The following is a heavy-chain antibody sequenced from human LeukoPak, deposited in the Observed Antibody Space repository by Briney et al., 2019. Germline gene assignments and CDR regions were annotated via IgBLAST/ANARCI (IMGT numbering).Heavy chain of an antibody. CDR2: IYSGGNT. J-gene: IGHJ5*02. CDR1: GFTFSSIA. CDR3: VRDLT. Sequence: GESLRLSCAASGFTFSSIAMHWVRQAPGKGLEWVSVIYSGGNTYYADPVKGRFTVSRDNSKNTLYLQMNSLRAEDTAVYYCVRDLTWGQGTLVTVSS. V-gene: IGHV3-53*01.